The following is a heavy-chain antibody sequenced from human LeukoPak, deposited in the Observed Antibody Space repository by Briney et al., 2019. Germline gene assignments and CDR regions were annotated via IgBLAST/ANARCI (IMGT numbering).Heavy chain of an antibody. Sequence: GGSLRLSCAASGFTFSNYGIHWVRQAPGKGLVWVSHINDDGSSTTYADSVKGRFTISRDIAKNTLYLQMNSLRAEDTAVYYCARVRRIDFYYYYGMDVWGQGTTVTVSS. V-gene: IGHV3-74*01. CDR1: GFTFSNYG. D-gene: IGHD3-3*02. CDR2: INDDGSST. J-gene: IGHJ6*02. CDR3: ARVRRIDFYYYYGMDV.